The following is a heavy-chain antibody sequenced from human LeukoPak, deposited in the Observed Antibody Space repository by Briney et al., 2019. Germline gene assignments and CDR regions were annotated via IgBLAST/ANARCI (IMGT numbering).Heavy chain of an antibody. CDR3: AREGYYDSSGYNWYFDL. V-gene: IGHV4-30-4*07. CDR1: GGSISSGGYS. J-gene: IGHJ2*01. CDR2: IYYSGST. D-gene: IGHD3-22*01. Sequence: PSETLSLTCAVSGGSISSGGYSWSWIRQPPGKGLEWIGYIYYSGSTYYNPSLKSRVTISVDTSKNQFSLKLSSVTAADTAVYYCAREGYYDSSGYNWYFDLWGRGTLVTVSS.